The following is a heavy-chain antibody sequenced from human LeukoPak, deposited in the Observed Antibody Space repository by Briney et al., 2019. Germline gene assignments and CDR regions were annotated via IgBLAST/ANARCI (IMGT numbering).Heavy chain of an antibody. V-gene: IGHV3-21*06. J-gene: IGHJ6*02. Sequence: PGGSLRLSCAASGFTFSTYSMNWVRQAPGKGLEWVSSISSSSSYIYYADSVKGRFTISRDNAKNSLYLQMNSLRAEDTAVYYCARALGEPTRPYGMDVWGQGTTVTISS. CDR1: GFTFSTYS. D-gene: IGHD3-10*01. CDR2: ISSSSSYI. CDR3: ARALGEPTRPYGMDV.